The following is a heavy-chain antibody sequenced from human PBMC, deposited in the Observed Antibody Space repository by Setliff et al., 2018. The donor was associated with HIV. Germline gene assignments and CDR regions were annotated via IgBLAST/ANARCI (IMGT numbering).Heavy chain of an antibody. CDR2: IFHSGPT. Sequence: SETLSLTCIVSGSSMTGRYMWGWFRQPPGKGRQWIGNIFHSGPTRYNVSLGSRLTLAVDTSRNQFSLMLTSATAADTAVYFCAREGARHYGSGRYHSWFDPWGQGTQVTVS. J-gene: IGHJ5*02. CDR1: GSSMTGRYM. V-gene: IGHV4-38-2*02. CDR3: AREGARHYGSGRYHSWFDP. D-gene: IGHD3-10*01.